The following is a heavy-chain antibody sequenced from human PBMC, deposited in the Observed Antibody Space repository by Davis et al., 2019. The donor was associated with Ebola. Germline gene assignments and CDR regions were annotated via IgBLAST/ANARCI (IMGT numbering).Heavy chain of an antibody. CDR1: GFTFSTYS. V-gene: IGHV3-21*01. CDR2: ISSSSYYI. CDR3: ARGGYYDTSGYSHAAFDI. Sequence: GGSLRLSCAVSGFTFSTYSMNWVRQAPGKGLEWVSSISSSSYYIYYADSLKGRFTNSRDNAKNSLYLQMNSLTAEDTAVYHCARGGYYDTSGYSHAAFDIWGQGTMVTVSS. D-gene: IGHD3-22*01. J-gene: IGHJ3*02.